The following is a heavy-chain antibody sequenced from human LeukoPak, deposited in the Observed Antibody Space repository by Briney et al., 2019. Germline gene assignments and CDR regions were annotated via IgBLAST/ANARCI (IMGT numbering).Heavy chain of an antibody. Sequence: PGGSLRLSCAASGFTFSSYAMSWVRQAPGKGLEWVSAISGSGGSTYYADSVKGRFTISRDNSKNTLYLQMNSLRAGDTAVYYCAKDPNEYSSSSSSYWGQGTLVTVSS. D-gene: IGHD6-6*01. CDR3: AKDPNEYSSSSSSY. CDR2: ISGSGGST. CDR1: GFTFSSYA. J-gene: IGHJ4*02. V-gene: IGHV3-23*01.